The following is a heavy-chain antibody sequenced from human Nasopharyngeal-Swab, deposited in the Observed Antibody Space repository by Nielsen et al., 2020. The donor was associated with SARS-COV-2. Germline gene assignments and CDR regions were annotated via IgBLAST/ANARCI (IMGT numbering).Heavy chain of an antibody. CDR2: ITSSGANT. Sequence: GGSLRLSCAASGFSFNTYAMSWVRQAPGKGLEWVSAITSSGANTYHADSVKGRFTISRDNSKNTLYLQMNSLRADDTAVYYCAKDRSGSYDYWGQGTLVTVSS. J-gene: IGHJ4*02. V-gene: IGHV3-23*01. CDR1: GFSFNTYA. D-gene: IGHD1-26*01. CDR3: AKDRSGSYDY.